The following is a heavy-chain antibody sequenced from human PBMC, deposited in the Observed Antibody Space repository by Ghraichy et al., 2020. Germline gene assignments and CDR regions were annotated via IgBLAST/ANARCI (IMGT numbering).Heavy chain of an antibody. V-gene: IGHV3-74*01. CDR2: VDIDGTST. Sequence: GGSLRLSCAASGFTFRNHWMHWVRQAPGKGLVWVSRVDIDGTSTYYADSVKGRFTISRDNAKNTLFLQMNSLRAEDTAVYYCVRDAYSGSNRAFDVWGQGTMVTVSS. CDR3: VRDAYSGSNRAFDV. D-gene: IGHD1-26*01. J-gene: IGHJ3*01. CDR1: GFTFRNHW.